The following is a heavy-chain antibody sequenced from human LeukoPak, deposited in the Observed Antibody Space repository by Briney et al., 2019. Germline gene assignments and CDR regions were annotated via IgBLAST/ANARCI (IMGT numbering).Heavy chain of an antibody. CDR2: INHSGST. V-gene: IGHV4-34*01. Sequence: SETLSLTCAVYGGSFSGYYWSWIRQPPGKGLEWIGEINHSGSTNYNPSLKSRVTISVDTSKNQFSLKLSSVTAADTAVYYCARGIGTAMVAVDFDMDVWGQGTTVTVSS. J-gene: IGHJ6*02. CDR1: GGSFSGYY. D-gene: IGHD5-18*01. CDR3: ARGIGTAMVAVDFDMDV.